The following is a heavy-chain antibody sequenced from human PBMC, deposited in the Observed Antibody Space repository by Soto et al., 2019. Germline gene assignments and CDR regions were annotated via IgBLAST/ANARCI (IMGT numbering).Heavy chain of an antibody. CDR2: INPYSGGA. Sequence: ASVKVSCKASGYTFTGYFIHWVRQAPGQGLEWIGWINPYSGGADLSQKFQGRVTMTRDTSISTAYMEVSSLRSDDTAVFYCARLMHYSHSGGSSHSGFDMWGQGTLVTVSS. D-gene: IGHD2-21*01. J-gene: IGHJ3*02. CDR3: ARLMHYSHSGGSSHSGFDM. V-gene: IGHV1-2*02. CDR1: GYTFTGYF.